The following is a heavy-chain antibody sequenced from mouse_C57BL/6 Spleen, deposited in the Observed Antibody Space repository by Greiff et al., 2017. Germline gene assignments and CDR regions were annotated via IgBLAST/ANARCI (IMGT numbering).Heavy chain of an antibody. CDR2: IYPGDGDT. CDR1: GYAFSSSW. CDR3: ARYGHYYGSSLYYFDY. Sequence: VKLMESGPELVKPGASVKISCKASGYAFSSSWMNWVKQRPGKGLEWIGRIYPGDGDTNYNGKFKGKATLTADKSSSTAYMQLSSLTSEDSAVYFCARYGHYYGSSLYYFDYWGQGTTLTVSS. D-gene: IGHD1-1*01. J-gene: IGHJ2*01. V-gene: IGHV1-82*01.